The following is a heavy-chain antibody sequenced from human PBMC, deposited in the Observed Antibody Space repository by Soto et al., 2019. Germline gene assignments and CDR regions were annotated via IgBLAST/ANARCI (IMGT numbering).Heavy chain of an antibody. CDR3: ARGPSGDKVDS. Sequence: PSETLSLTCTVSGGSISSGSYYWSWIRQHPGKGLEWIGYIYHCGSTYYNPSLKSRVTISVDKSKNQFSLKLKSVTAADTAVYYCARGPSGDKVDSWGQGTLVTVSS. D-gene: IGHD7-27*01. CDR2: IYHCGST. V-gene: IGHV4-30-2*01. J-gene: IGHJ4*02. CDR1: GGSISSGSYY.